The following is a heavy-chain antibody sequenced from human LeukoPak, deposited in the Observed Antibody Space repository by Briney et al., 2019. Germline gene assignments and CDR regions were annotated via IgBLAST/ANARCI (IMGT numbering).Heavy chain of an antibody. J-gene: IGHJ4*02. CDR3: ARTRDYYDSSGYYDFDY. Sequence: PSETLSLTCTVSGGSISSSSYYWGWIRQPPGKGLEWIGSIYYSGSTYYNPSLKSRVTISVDTSKNQFSLKLSSVTAADTAVYYCARTRDYYDSSGYYDFDYWGQGTLVTVSS. D-gene: IGHD3-22*01. CDR2: IYYSGST. V-gene: IGHV4-39*01. CDR1: GGSISSSSYY.